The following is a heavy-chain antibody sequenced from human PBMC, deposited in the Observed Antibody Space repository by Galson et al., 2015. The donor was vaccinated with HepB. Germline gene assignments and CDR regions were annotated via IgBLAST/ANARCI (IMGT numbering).Heavy chain of an antibody. V-gene: IGHV3-30*03. CDR1: GFTFSSYG. Sequence: SLRLSCAASGFTFSSYGMHWVRQAPGKGLEWVAVISYDGSNKYYADSVKGRFTISRDNSKNTLYLQMNSLRAEDTAVYYCARKHAYYDFWSGYYIGWVPGYYYYGMDVWGQETTVTVSS. D-gene: IGHD3-3*01. J-gene: IGHJ6*02. CDR3: ARKHAYYDFWSGYYIGWVPGYYYYGMDV. CDR2: ISYDGSNK.